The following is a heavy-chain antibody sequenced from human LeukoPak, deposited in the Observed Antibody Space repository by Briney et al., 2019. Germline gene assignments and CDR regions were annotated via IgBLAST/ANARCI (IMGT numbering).Heavy chain of an antibody. CDR3: ARVRVGATPGDYFDY. CDR2: INHSGST. J-gene: IGHJ4*02. D-gene: IGHD1-26*01. V-gene: IGHV4-34*01. Sequence: PETLSLTCAVYGGSFSGYYWSWIRQPPGKGLEWIGEINHSGSTNYNPSLKSRVTVSVDTSKNQFSLKLSSVTAADTAVYYCARVRVGATPGDYFDYWGQGTLVTVSS. CDR1: GGSFSGYY.